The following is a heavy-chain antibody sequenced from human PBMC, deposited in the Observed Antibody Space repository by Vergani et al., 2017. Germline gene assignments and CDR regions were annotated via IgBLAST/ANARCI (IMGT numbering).Heavy chain of an antibody. J-gene: IGHJ4*02. Sequence: EVQLLESGGGSVQPGESLRLSCVASGFRFREHGMNWVRQAPGKGLEWVSSISSSSSYIYYADSVKGRFTISRDNAKNSLYLQMNSLRAEDTAVYYCARGDQYSSASGDYWGQGTLVTVSS. CDR1: GFRFREHG. V-gene: IGHV3-21*01. D-gene: IGHD6-6*01. CDR2: ISSSSSYI. CDR3: ARGDQYSSASGDY.